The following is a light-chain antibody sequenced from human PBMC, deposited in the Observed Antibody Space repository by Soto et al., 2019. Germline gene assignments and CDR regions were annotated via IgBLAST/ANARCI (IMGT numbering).Light chain of an antibody. V-gene: IGKV3-15*01. CDR1: QSVSRS. CDR2: GAS. Sequence: EIVMTQSPATLSVSPGERVTLSCRASQSVSRSLAWYQQKPGQAPRLLIYGASTRATGIPARFSGSGSGTEITLTISSLQSEDFAVYYCQRYNNWPPFTFGPGTKVDIK. J-gene: IGKJ3*01. CDR3: QRYNNWPPFT.